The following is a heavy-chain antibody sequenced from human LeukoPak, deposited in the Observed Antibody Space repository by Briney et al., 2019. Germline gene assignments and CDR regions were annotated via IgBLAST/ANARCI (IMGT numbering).Heavy chain of an antibody. V-gene: IGHV1-46*01. D-gene: IGHD5-18*01. CDR1: GYTFTGYY. CDR3: ARAVDTAMVDDY. J-gene: IGHJ4*02. Sequence: ASVKVSCKASGYTFTGYYMHWVRQAPGQGLEWMGIINPSGGSTSYAQKFQGRVTMTRDMSTSTVYMELSSLRSEDTAVYYCARAVDTAMVDDYWGQGTLVTVSS. CDR2: INPSGGST.